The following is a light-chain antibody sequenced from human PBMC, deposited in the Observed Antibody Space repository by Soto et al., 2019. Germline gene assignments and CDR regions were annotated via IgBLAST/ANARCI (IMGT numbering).Light chain of an antibody. CDR3: SSYTPSSTPFV. J-gene: IGLJ1*01. Sequence: QAVVTQPASVSGSPGQSITISCTGTSSDVGGYNFVSWYQHHPGKAPKLIIYDVSNRPSGVSNRFSGSKSGNTASLTISGLQAEDEADYYCSSYTPSSTPFVFGTGTKLTVL. CDR1: SSDVGGYNF. V-gene: IGLV2-14*03. CDR2: DVS.